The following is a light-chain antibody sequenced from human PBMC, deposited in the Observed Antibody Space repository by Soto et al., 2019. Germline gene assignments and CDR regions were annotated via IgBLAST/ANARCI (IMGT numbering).Light chain of an antibody. CDR1: QSVLYSSNNNNY. CDR3: QQYYDPLPT. CDR2: WAS. J-gene: IGKJ4*01. Sequence: DIVMTQSPDSLGVSLGERATINCKSSQSVLYSSNNNNYLAWYQQKPGQPPKLLISWASTRESGIPDRFSGSGSGTDFTLTITSLQAEDVSVYYCQQYYDPLPTFGGGTKVEIK. V-gene: IGKV4-1*01.